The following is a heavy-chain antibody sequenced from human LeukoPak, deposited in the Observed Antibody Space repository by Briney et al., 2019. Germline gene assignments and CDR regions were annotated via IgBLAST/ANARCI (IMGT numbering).Heavy chain of an antibody. CDR1: GFTLSSYS. V-gene: IGHV3-21*01. CDR2: ISSSSSYI. D-gene: IGHD5-12*01. Sequence: GGSLRLSCAGSGFTLSSYSMDWVRQAPGKGLEWVSSISSSSSYIYYADSVKGRFTISRDNAKNSLYLQMNSLRAEDTAVYYCARDKDVGPTILVYWGQGTLVTVSS. CDR3: ARDKDVGPTILVY. J-gene: IGHJ4*02.